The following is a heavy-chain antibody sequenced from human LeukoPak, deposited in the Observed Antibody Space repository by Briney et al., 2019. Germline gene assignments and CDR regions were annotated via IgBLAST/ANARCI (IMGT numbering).Heavy chain of an antibody. Sequence: ASVKVSCKASGYTFTSYGISWVRQAPGKGLEWMGSFDPEAGETIYAQKFQGRVTMTEDTSTDTAYMELSSLRSEDTAVYYCATGSTITIFGTDYWGQGTLVTVSS. J-gene: IGHJ4*02. CDR3: ATGSTITIFGTDY. D-gene: IGHD3-3*01. V-gene: IGHV1-24*01. CDR2: FDPEAGET. CDR1: GYTFTSYG.